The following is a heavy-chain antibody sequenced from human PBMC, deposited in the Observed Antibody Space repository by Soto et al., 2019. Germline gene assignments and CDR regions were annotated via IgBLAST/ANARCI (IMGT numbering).Heavy chain of an antibody. CDR3: VRYPRSVGGSYRPDY. Sequence: EVQLVESGGGLVQPGGSLRLSCAASGFTFSSYWMHWVRQVPEKGLVWVSRINSDGSITNYADAVKGRFTISRDNVKNTLYLQMNSLRAEDTAVYYCVRYPRSVGGSYRPDYWGQETLVTVSS. J-gene: IGHJ4*02. D-gene: IGHD3-16*02. CDR2: INSDGSIT. CDR1: GFTFSSYW. V-gene: IGHV3-74*01.